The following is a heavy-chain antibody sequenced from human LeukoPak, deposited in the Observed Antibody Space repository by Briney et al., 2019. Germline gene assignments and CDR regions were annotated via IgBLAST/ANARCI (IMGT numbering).Heavy chain of an antibody. D-gene: IGHD4-17*01. CDR2: INSDGSST. V-gene: IGHV3-74*01. Sequence: GGSLRLSCAASGFTFSSYWVHWVRQAPGKGLVWVSRINSDGSSTSYADSVKGRFTISRDNAKNTLYLQMNSLRAEDTAVYYCARDDQDYGDYVSVYGMDVWGQGTTVTVSS. CDR3: ARDDQDYGDYVSVYGMDV. CDR1: GFTFSSYW. J-gene: IGHJ6*02.